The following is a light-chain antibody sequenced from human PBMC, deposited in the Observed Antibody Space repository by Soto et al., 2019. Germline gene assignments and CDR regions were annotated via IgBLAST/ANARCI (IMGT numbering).Light chain of an antibody. Sequence: DIQMTQSPSTLSASVGDRVTITCRASQSISSWLAWYQQKPGKAPKLLIYKASSLESGVPSRFSGSGSGTDFTLTISSLQPEDFATYYCQQSHSTPPITFGQGTKVDIK. V-gene: IGKV1-5*03. J-gene: IGKJ1*01. CDR3: QQSHSTPPIT. CDR1: QSISSW. CDR2: KAS.